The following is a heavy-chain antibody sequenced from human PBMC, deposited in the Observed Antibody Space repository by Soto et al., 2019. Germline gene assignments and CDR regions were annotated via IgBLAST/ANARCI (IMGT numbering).Heavy chain of an antibody. Sequence: SETLSLTCTVSGGSISSGDYYWSWIRQPPGKGLEWIGYIYYSGSTYYNPSLKSRVTISVDTSKNQFSLKLSSVTAADTAVYYCARHSGGITIFGVVSGSWFDPWGQGTLVTVSS. D-gene: IGHD3-3*01. J-gene: IGHJ5*02. CDR2: IYYSGST. V-gene: IGHV4-30-4*01. CDR1: GGSISSGDYY. CDR3: ARHSGGITIFGVVSGSWFDP.